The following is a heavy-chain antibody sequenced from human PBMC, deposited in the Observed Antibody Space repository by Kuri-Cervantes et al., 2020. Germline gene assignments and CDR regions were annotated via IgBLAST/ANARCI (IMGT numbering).Heavy chain of an antibody. CDR3: ARGYYDSSGYYFSPPFLDY. V-gene: IGHV1-2*02. Sequence: ASVKVSCKASGYTFTSYDINWVRQATGQGLEWMGWINPNSGGTNYAQKFQGRVTMTRDTSISTAYMELSRLRSDDTAVYYCARGYYDSSGYYFSPPFLDYWGQGTLVTVSS. CDR2: INPNSGGT. J-gene: IGHJ4*02. D-gene: IGHD3-22*01. CDR1: GYTFTSYD.